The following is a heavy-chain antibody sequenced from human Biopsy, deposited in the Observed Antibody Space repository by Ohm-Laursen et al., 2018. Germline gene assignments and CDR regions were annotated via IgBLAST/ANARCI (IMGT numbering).Heavy chain of an antibody. D-gene: IGHD3-3*01. CDR1: GGTFTNYA. CDR3: PTPFQYYDSWGGYPPFDH. CDR2: IIAVSGLV. Sequence: SSVNVSCKASGGTFTNYAISWVRQAPGEGLEWMGGIIAVSGLVDYAPKFQGRVSITADKPTTTVYMELSNLKSEDTAVYYCPTPFQYYDSWGGYPPFDHWGQGTLVTVSS. V-gene: IGHV1-69*17. J-gene: IGHJ4*02.